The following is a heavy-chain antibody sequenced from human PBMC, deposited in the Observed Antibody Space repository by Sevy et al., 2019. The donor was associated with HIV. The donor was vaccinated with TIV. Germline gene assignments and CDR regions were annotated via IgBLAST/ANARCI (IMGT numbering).Heavy chain of an antibody. CDR3: AASYYDFLTGSGGWFDP. V-gene: IGHV4-59*13. D-gene: IGHD3-9*01. CDR1: GGSNNNYY. CDR2: IYHTGST. J-gene: IGHJ5*02. Sequence: SETPSLTCSLSGGSNNNYYWSWIRQPPGKGLEWIEYIYHTGSTNYNPSLKSRVTISIDKSNNQFSLKLSSVTAADTAVYYCAASYYDFLTGSGGWFDPWGRGTLVTVSS.